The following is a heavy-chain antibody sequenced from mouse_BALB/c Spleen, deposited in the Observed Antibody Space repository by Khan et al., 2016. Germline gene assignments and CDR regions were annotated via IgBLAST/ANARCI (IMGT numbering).Heavy chain of an antibody. CDR3: ARGGILYFDS. CDR1: GFSLTNYS. Sequence: QVQLQQSGPGLVQPSQSLSFTCTVSGFSLTNYSVHWVRQSPGKGLEWLGVIWSGGSTDYNAAFISRLSINKVNSKSQVFFKMNSLQANDTAIYYCARGGILYFDSWGQGTTLTVSS. CDR2: IWSGGST. J-gene: IGHJ2*01. V-gene: IGHV2-2*02.